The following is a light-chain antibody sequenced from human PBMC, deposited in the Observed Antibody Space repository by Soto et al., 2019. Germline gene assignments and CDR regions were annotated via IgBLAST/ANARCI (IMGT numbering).Light chain of an antibody. CDR1: QSVDSN. V-gene: IGKV3-15*01. Sequence: EIVMTQSPGTLSLLPGETATLSCRASQSVDSNYLAWYQQEPGQAPRLLVYGISTRATDIPARFSGSGSGTEFTLTISSLQSEDFGIYYCQQHSKWPITFGQGTRLEIK. J-gene: IGKJ5*01. CDR3: QQHSKWPIT. CDR2: GIS.